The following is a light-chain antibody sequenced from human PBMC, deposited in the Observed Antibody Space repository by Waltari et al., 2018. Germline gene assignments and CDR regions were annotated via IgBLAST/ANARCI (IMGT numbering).Light chain of an antibody. Sequence: DIQMTQSPSTLSASVGDRVTITCRASQNINIRLAWYQQKPGEAPRLPMNRASNLKSGVPSRFSGSGSGTEFALTIDSLQPDDFATYYCQQHNSFPVTFGQGTKLEIK. V-gene: IGKV1-5*03. CDR2: RAS. CDR3: QQHNSFPVT. CDR1: QNINIR. J-gene: IGKJ2*01.